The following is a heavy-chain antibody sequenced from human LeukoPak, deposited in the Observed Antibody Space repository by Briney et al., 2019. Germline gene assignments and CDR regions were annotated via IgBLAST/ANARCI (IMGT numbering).Heavy chain of an antibody. D-gene: IGHD3-22*01. CDR1: GFSLYSNGVS. CDR3: ARRPPGRRGYWFTS. Sequence: SGPTLVKPTQTLTLTCTFSGFSLYSNGVSVGWLRQPPGKAPEWLALIYWDDDKRYSPSLQSRLTITKDASKKQLVLTMTDMDPVDTATYCARRPPGRRGYWFTSWGPGILVTVTS. V-gene: IGHV2-5*02. J-gene: IGHJ5*02. CDR2: IYWDDDK.